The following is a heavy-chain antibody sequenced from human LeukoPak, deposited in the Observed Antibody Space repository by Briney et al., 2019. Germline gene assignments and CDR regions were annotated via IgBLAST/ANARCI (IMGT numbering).Heavy chain of an antibody. J-gene: IGHJ6*03. D-gene: IGHD3-10*01. Sequence: GASVTVSFKASGCTFTSYGISWVRQAPGQGLEWMGWISAYNGNTNYAQKLQGRVTMTTDTSTSTAYMELRSPRSDDTAVYYCARVFYYGSGSYLRMYYYYMDVWGKGTTVTISS. CDR3: ARVFYYGSGSYLRMYYYYMDV. CDR1: GCTFTSYG. CDR2: ISAYNGNT. V-gene: IGHV1-18*01.